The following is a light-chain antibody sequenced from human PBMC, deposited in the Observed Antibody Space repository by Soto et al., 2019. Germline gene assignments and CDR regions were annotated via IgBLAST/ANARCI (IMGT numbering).Light chain of an antibody. CDR3: SSYTASASYV. V-gene: IGLV2-14*03. Sequence: QSALTQPASVSGSPGQSITIYCTGTSSDIGTYNFVSWYQQHPGKAPKLMTYDVSNRPSGVSNRFSGSKSGNTASLTISGLQAEDEADYYCSSYTASASYVFGTGTQLTVL. CDR2: DVS. CDR1: SSDIGTYNF. J-gene: IGLJ1*01.